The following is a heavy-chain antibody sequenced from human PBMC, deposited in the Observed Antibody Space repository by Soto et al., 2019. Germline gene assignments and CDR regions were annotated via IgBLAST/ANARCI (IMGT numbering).Heavy chain of an antibody. CDR3: ARDGWVTTWYFQH. CDR1: GGSLSGNY. CDR2: THHSGST. J-gene: IGHJ1*01. Sequence: PSETLSLTCAVYGGSLSGNYWGWIRQPPGKGLEWIGETHHSGSTAYNPSLKSRVTISVDTSRNQFSLKLNSVTAADTAVYYCARDGWVTTWYFQHWGRGTLVTVSS. V-gene: IGHV4-34*01. D-gene: IGHD2-21*02.